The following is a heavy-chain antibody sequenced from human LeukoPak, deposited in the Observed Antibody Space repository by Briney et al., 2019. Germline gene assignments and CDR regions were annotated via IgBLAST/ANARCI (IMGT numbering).Heavy chain of an antibody. CDR3: AIEEWWFDP. J-gene: IGHJ5*02. D-gene: IGHD2-8*01. V-gene: IGHV3-7*01. Sequence: GGSLRLSCAASGFTFSTSWMTWVRQAPGKGLEWVANIKQDGSETYYVDSVKGRFTISRDNAKNSLYLQMNSLRAEDTAVYYCAIEEWWFDPWGQGTLVTVSS. CDR2: IKQDGSET. CDR1: GFTFSTSW.